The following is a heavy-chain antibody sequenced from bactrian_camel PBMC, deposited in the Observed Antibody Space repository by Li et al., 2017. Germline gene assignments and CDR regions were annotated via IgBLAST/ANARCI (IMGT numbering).Heavy chain of an antibody. D-gene: IGHD1*01. Sequence: HVQLVESGGGLVQPGGALRHSCAASGFTFSNYGMSWVRQAPGKGLEWVSSVGASGLNTYYADSVKGRFTISKDIAKNILYLQMNSLKPEDSAMYYCGAASEVVDSADWRRRRRRSPSP. CDR2: VGASGLNT. CDR1: GFTFSNYG. V-gene: IGHV3S7*01. J-gene: IGHJ4*01.